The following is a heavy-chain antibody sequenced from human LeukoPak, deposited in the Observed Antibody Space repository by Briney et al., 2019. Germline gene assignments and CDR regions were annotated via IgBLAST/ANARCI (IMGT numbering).Heavy chain of an antibody. CDR2: IYVTGN. D-gene: IGHD3-16*02. Sequence: SETLSLTCTVSGGSIGTYYWSWVRQSPGKGLEWIGYIYVTGNRYDPYLQSRVTISVDTSRNQFFLKMSSVTAADTAVYYCARHIGGGIEDMDVWGKGTKVTVSS. V-gene: IGHV4-59*08. CDR1: GGSIGTYY. J-gene: IGHJ6*03. CDR3: ARHIGGGIEDMDV.